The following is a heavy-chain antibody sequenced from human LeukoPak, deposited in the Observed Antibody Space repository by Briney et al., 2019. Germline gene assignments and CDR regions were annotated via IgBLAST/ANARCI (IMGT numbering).Heavy chain of an antibody. CDR3: ARDARYTHCSGTSCYPFDY. J-gene: IGHJ4*02. CDR1: GGSFSGYY. CDR2: INHSGST. D-gene: IGHD2-2*01. Sequence: PSETLSLTCAVYGGSFSGYYWSWIRQPPGKGLEWIGEINHSGSTNYNPSLKSRVTISVDTSKNQFSLKLSSVTAADTAVYYCARDARYTHCSGTSCYPFDYWGQGTLVTVSS. V-gene: IGHV4-34*01.